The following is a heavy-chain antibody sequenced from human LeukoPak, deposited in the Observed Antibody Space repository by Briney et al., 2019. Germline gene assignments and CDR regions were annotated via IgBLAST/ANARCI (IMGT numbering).Heavy chain of an antibody. V-gene: IGHV1-2*02. CDR2: INPNSGGT. D-gene: IGHD6-19*01. J-gene: IGHJ5*02. Sequence: ASVKVSCKASGYTFTGYYMHWVRQAPGQGLEWMGWINPNSGGTNYAQKFQGRVTMTRDTSISTAYMELSRLRSDDTAVYYCAREWAFIAVAGAYNWFDPWGQRTLVTVSS. CDR3: AREWAFIAVAGAYNWFDP. CDR1: GYTFTGYY.